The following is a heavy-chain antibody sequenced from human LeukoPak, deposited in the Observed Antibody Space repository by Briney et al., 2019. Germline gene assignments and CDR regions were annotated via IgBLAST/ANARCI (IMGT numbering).Heavy chain of an antibody. J-gene: IGHJ5*02. CDR1: GGSFSGYY. CDR2: INHSGST. D-gene: IGHD6-13*01. CDR3: ARGRYSSSWYGASHWFDP. V-gene: IGHV4-34*01. Sequence: SETLSLTCAVYGGSFSGYYWSWIRQPPGKGLEWIGEINHSGSTNYNPSLKSRVTISVDTSKNQFSLKLSSVTAADTAVHYCARGRYSSSWYGASHWFDPWGQGTLVTVSS.